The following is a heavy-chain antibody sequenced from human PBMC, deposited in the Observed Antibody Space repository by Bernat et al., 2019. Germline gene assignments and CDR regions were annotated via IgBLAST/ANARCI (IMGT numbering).Heavy chain of an antibody. CDR3: AKVLNYYAHDLWDAFDI. J-gene: IGHJ3*02. CDR1: GFTFSSYG. D-gene: IGHD3-10*01. Sequence: QVQLVESGGGVVQPGRSLRLSCAASGFTFSSYGMHWVRQAPGKGLEWVAVISYDGSNKYYADSVKGRFTISRDNSKNTLYLQMNSLRAEDTAVYYCAKVLNYYAHDLWDAFDIWGQGTTVTVSS. CDR2: ISYDGSNK. V-gene: IGHV3-30*18.